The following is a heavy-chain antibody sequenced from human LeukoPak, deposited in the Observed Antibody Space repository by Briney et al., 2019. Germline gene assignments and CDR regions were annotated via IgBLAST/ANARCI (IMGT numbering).Heavy chain of an antibody. J-gene: IGHJ4*02. D-gene: IGHD3-3*01. V-gene: IGHV3-33*01. CDR1: GFTFSSYG. CDR3: ASYDFWGGYFGY. Sequence: GGSLRLSCAASGFTFSSYGMHWVRQAPGKGLEWVAVIWYDGSNKYYADSVKGRFTISRDNSKNTLYLQMNSLRAEDTAVYYCASYDFWGGYFGYWGQGTLVTVSS. CDR2: IWYDGSNK.